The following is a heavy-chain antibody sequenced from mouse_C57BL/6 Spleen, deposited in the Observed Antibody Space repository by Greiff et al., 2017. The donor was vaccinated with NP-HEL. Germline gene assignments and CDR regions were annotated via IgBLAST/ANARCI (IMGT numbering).Heavy chain of an antibody. D-gene: IGHD1-1*01. J-gene: IGHJ4*01. V-gene: IGHV1-7*01. CDR3: ARHEDPYYYGSRTGAMDY. CDR2: INPSSGYT. Sequence: QVQLQQSGAELAKPGASVKLSCKASGYTFTSYWMHWVKQRPGQGLEWIGYINPSSGYTKYNQKFKDKATLTADKSSSTAYMQLSSLTYEDSAVYYCARHEDPYYYGSRTGAMDYWGQGTSVTVSS. CDR1: GYTFTSYW.